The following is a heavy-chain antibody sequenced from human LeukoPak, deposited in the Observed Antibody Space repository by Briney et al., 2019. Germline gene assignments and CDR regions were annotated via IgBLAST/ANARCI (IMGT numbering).Heavy chain of an antibody. V-gene: IGHV3-48*03. D-gene: IGHD2-8*01. CDR1: GFTFSTYA. J-gene: IGHJ3*02. Sequence: GGSLRLSCAASGFTFSTYAMNWVRQAPGKGLEWVSYISSSSSTVFHADSVKGRFTISRDNAKSSLFLHMNSLRAEDTAIYYCVRDSYYAFDIWGQGTVVAVSS. CDR3: VRDSYYAFDI. CDR2: ISSSSSTV.